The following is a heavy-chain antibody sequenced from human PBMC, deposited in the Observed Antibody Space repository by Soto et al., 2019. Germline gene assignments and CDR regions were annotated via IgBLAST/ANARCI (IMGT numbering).Heavy chain of an antibody. D-gene: IGHD2-2*01. CDR3: ARAAMNCISTSCYLDY. Sequence: QVQLVQSGAEVKKPGSSVKVSCKASGGTFSSYAISWVRQAPGQGLEWMGGIIPIFGTANYAQKFQGRVTIAADECTSRVYMELSSLKSEDTAVYYCARAAMNCISTSCYLDYWGQGTLVTVSS. CDR1: GGTFSSYA. CDR2: IIPIFGTA. J-gene: IGHJ4*02. V-gene: IGHV1-69*12.